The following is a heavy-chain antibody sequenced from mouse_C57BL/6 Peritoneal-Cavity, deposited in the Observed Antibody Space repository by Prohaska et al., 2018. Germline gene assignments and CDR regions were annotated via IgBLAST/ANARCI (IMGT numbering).Heavy chain of an antibody. CDR3: ARRYFYFDY. J-gene: IGHJ2*01. D-gene: IGHD2-14*01. Sequence: EVQLQQSGPELVKPGASVKIPCTASGYTFTDYNMDWVKQSHGKSLEWIGDINPNTGGTHYNQKIKCKATWTVDKSSSTAYMELRSLTSEDTAVYYCARRYFYFDYWGQGTTLTVSS. CDR1: GYTFTDYN. CDR2: INPNTGGT. V-gene: IGHV1-18*01.